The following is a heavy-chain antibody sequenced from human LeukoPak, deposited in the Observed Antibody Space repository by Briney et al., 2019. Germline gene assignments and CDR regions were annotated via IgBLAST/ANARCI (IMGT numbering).Heavy chain of an antibody. D-gene: IGHD6-13*01. Sequence: PSETLFLTCTVSGGSISNYYWSWIRQPPGKELEWIGYIYYSGSTNYNPSLKSRVTISVDTSKNQFSLKLTSVTAADTAVYYCAREVVAAPGTVDYWGQGTLVTVSS. J-gene: IGHJ4*02. CDR2: IYYSGST. V-gene: IGHV4-59*01. CDR3: AREVVAAPGTVDY. CDR1: GGSISNYY.